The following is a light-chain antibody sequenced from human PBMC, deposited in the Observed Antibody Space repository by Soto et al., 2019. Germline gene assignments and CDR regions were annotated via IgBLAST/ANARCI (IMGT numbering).Light chain of an antibody. CDR2: DAS. V-gene: IGKV1-5*01. CDR1: ESIRTW. Sequence: DIQMTQSPSTLSASIGDRVTITCRASESIRTWLAWYQHKPGKAPKFLIYDASSLESGVPSRFSGSGSGTEFTLTISNLQPDAFATYFCQQYHNYPRTFGQGTKVEI. J-gene: IGKJ1*01. CDR3: QQYHNYPRT.